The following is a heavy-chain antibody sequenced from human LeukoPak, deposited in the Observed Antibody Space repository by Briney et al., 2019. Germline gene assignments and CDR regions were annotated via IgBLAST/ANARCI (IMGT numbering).Heavy chain of an antibody. D-gene: IGHD5-18*01. J-gene: IGHJ4*02. V-gene: IGHV7-4-1*02. CDR2: INTNTGNP. Sequence: ASVKVSRKTSGYTFSSYTITWVRQAPGQGLQWMGWINTNTGNPTYAQGFTGRYVFSLDTSVSTAYLQISGLTADDTAVYFCGRDPRLGIRGYTYGYIEYWGQGTLVTVSS. CDR1: GYTFSSYT. CDR3: GRDPRLGIRGYTYGYIEY.